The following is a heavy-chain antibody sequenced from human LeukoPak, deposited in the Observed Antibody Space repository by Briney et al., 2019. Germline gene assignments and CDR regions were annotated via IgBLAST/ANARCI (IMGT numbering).Heavy chain of an antibody. CDR1: GGTFSSYA. CDR2: IIPIFGTA. J-gene: IGHJ6*02. D-gene: IGHD3-10*01. Sequence: EASVKVSCKASGGTFSSYAISWVRQAPGQGLEWMGGIIPIFGTANYAQKFQGRVTITADESTSTAYMELSSLRSEGTAVYYCARAILTMVRGVIITSYGMDVWGQGTTVTVSS. V-gene: IGHV1-69*01. CDR3: ARAILTMVRGVIITSYGMDV.